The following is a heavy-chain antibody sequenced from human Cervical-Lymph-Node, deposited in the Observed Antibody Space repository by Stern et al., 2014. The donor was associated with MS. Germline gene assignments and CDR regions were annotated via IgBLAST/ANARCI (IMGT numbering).Heavy chain of an antibody. CDR2: IIGSGLST. D-gene: IGHD1-26*01. V-gene: IGHV3-23*04. J-gene: IGHJ4*02. Sequence: VQLVQSGGSLVQPGGSLRLSCAASGFTFSSYAMNWVRQAPGKGLEWVSTIIGSGLSTYYADSVKGRFTISRDNSKNTLYLQMNSLRAEDTAVYYCAKLSGSFWGGSDYWGQGTLVTVSS. CDR1: GFTFSSYA. CDR3: AKLSGSFWGGSDY.